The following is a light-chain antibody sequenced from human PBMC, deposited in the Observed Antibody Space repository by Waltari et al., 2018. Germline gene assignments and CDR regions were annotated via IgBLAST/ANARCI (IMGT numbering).Light chain of an antibody. CDR3: QVWDNSRDQVV. CDR2: YEN. Sequence: SYVLTQPPSVSVAHGQTARVTCGGDNIEAKSVHWYQQKAGQAHVLVVFYENDQPSGVTGRFYGSITGNTATLTISRVEVVDEADYYCQVWDNSRDQVVFGGGTKLAVL. J-gene: IGLJ3*02. V-gene: IGLV3-21*02. CDR1: NIEAKS.